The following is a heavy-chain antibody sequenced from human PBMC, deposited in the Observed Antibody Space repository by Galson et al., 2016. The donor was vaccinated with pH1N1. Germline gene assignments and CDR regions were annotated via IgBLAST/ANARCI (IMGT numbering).Heavy chain of an antibody. CDR3: AKENWGCEY. J-gene: IGHJ4*02. D-gene: IGHD7-27*01. Sequence: SLRLSCAASGFTFSRYYMTWVRQAPGKGLEWVANIKQDGSEKNYVDSVKGRFTISRDNAKYSVYLQMNSLRAEDTAVYYCAKENWGCEYWGQGTLVTVSS. V-gene: IGHV3-7*01. CDR1: GFTFSRYY. CDR2: IKQDGSEK.